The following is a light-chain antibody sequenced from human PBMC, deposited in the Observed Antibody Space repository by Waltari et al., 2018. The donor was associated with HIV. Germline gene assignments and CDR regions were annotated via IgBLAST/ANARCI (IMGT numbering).Light chain of an antibody. CDR1: SSDVGGYYY. CDR2: DVS. CDR3: CSYAGSSTV. J-gene: IGLJ1*01. V-gene: IGLV2-23*02. Sequence: QSALTQPASVSGSPGQSITISCTGTSSDVGGYYYVSCYQQHPGKAPKLMIYDVSKRPSGISNRFSGSKSGNTASLTISELQDEDEADYYCCSYAGSSTVFGTGTKVTVL.